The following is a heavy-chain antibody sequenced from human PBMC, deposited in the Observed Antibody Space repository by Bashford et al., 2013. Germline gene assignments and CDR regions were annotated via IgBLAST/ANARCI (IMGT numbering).Heavy chain of an antibody. CDR1: GFTFSSYA. CDR3: AKGHYNFWSGYYLRDYYYGMDV. J-gene: IGHJ6*02. CDR2: ISYDGSNK. Sequence: GGSLRLSCAASGFTFSSYAVHWVRQAPGKGLEWVAVISYDGSNKYYADSVKGRFTISRDNSKNTLYLQMNSLRAEDTAVYYCAKGHYNFWSGYYLRDYYYGMDVWGQGTTVTVSS. D-gene: IGHD3-3*01. V-gene: IGHV3-30-3*01.